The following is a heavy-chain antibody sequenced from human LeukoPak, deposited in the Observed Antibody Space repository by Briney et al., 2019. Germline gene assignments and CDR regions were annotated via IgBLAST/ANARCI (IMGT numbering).Heavy chain of an antibody. J-gene: IGHJ4*02. Sequence: GASVKVSCKASGYTFTSYGISWVRQAPGQGLAWMGWISAYNGNTNYAQKLQGRVTMTTDTSTSTAYMELRSLRSDDTAVYYCARKGASSSWYYFAYWGQGTLVTVSS. V-gene: IGHV1-18*01. CDR3: ARKGASSSWYYFAY. CDR1: GYTFTSYG. D-gene: IGHD6-13*01. CDR2: ISAYNGNT.